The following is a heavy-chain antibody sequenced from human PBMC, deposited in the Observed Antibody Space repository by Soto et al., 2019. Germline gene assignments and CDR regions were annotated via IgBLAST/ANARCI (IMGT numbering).Heavy chain of an antibody. CDR1: GFTFSNAW. CDR2: IKSDAYGGAI. J-gene: IGHJ4*02. D-gene: IGHD2-8*01. Sequence: VQLVESGGGLVKPGGSLRLSCAGSGFTFSNAWMSWVRRAPGKGLAWVGRIKSDAYGGAIDYAAPVKGRFTISRDDSKNTLFLQMNSLRAEDTAVYSCTTTKGRLEPPANDFWGQGTAVIVSS. V-gene: IGHV3-15*01. CDR3: TTTKGRLEPPANDF.